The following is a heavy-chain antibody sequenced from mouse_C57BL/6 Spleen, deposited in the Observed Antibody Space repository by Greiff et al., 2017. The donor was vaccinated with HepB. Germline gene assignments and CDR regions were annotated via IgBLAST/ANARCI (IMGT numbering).Heavy chain of an antibody. CDR3: ARSFTTVYAMDY. Sequence: QVQLKESGPGLVQPSQRLSITCTVSGFSLTSYGVHWVRQSPGKGLEWLGVIWSGGSTDYNAAFITRLSISTDNSKSQVFFKMNSLKADDTARYYCARSFTTVYAMDYWGQGTSVTVSS. J-gene: IGHJ4*01. CDR1: GFSLTSYG. V-gene: IGHV2-2*01. CDR2: IWSGGST. D-gene: IGHD1-1*01.